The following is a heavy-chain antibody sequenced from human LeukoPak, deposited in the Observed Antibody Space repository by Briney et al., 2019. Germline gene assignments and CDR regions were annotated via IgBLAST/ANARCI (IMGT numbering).Heavy chain of an antibody. CDR1: GFTFSDYY. D-gene: IGHD7-27*01. CDR3: AKDLTGTYGFDF. Sequence: GGSLRLSCAASGFTFSDYYMSWIRQAPGKGLEWVSYISSSGSTIYYADSVKGRFTISRDTAKNSLYLQMNDLRVEDTAVYYCAKDLTGTYGFDFWGQGTMVTVSS. V-gene: IGHV3-11*04. CDR2: ISSSGSTI. J-gene: IGHJ3*01.